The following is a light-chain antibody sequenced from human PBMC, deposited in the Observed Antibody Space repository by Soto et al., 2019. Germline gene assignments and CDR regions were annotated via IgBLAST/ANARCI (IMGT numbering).Light chain of an antibody. CDR1: QSVSSNY. J-gene: IGKJ1*01. V-gene: IGKV3-20*01. Sequence: EIVLTQSPGTLSLSPGERATLSCRASQSVSSNYFAWYQQKSGQAPRLVIYGASSRATDIPDRFSGSGSGTDFTLTISRLEPDDFAVYYCQQYGSSPWTFGQGTKVEIK. CDR3: QQYGSSPWT. CDR2: GAS.